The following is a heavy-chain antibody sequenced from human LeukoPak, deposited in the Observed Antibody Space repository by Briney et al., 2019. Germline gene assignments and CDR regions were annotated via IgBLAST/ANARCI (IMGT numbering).Heavy chain of an antibody. CDR1: GFTFSSYG. CDR3: AKDPHYYGSGSYGDYFDY. V-gene: IGHV3-30*18. D-gene: IGHD3-10*01. Sequence: GGSLRLSCAASGFTFSSYGMHWVRQAPGKGLEWVAVIPYDGSNKYYADSVKGRFTISRDNSENTLYLQMNSLRAEDTAVYYCAKDPHYYGSGSYGDYFDYWGQGTLVTVSS. CDR2: IPYDGSNK. J-gene: IGHJ4*02.